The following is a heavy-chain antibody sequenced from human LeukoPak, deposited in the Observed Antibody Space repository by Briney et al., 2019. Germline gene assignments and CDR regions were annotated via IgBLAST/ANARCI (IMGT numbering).Heavy chain of an antibody. CDR1: GGSISSSSYY. CDR3: ARLGRIAAAGTVHYYYYYYMDV. J-gene: IGHJ6*03. CDR2: IYYTGRT. V-gene: IGHV4-39*01. Sequence: SETLSLTCTVSGGSISSSSYYWDWIRQPPGKGLEWIGSIYYTGRTYYSPSLKSRVTISIDRSKNQFSLSLSSLTAADTAVYYCARLGRIAAAGTVHYYYYYYMDVWGKGTTVTISS. D-gene: IGHD6-13*01.